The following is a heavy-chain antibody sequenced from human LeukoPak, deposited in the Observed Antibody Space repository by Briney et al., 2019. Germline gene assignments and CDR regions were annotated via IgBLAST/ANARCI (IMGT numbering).Heavy chain of an antibody. CDR2: IYNSGIT. D-gene: IGHD2-21*01. CDR1: GGSISSRSRY. CDR3: ARPGRDWCGGDCYSEYFDY. J-gene: IGHJ4*02. V-gene: IGHV4-39*01. Sequence: NSSGTLSLTCTVSGGSISSRSRYWGWIRQPPGKGLEWIGNIYNSGITYYNPSLKSRVTISVDTSKNQFSLKLSSVTAADTAVYYCARPGRDWCGGDCYSEYFDYWGQGTLVTVSS.